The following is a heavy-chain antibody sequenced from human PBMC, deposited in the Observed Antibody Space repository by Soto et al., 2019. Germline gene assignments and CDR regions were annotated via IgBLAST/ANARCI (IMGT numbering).Heavy chain of an antibody. CDR3: IQSRCGGDCLQSYASYYYYGMDV. CDR1: GFSLSTSGVG. CDR2: IYWDDDK. D-gene: IGHD2-21*02. V-gene: IGHV2-5*02. Sequence: SGPTLLNPTQTLTLTCTFSGFSLSTSGVGVGWIRQPPGKALERLALIYWDDDKRYSPSLRSRLTITKDTSKNQVVLTMTNMDPVDTATYYCIQSRCGGDCLQSYASYYYYGMDVWGQGTTVTVSS. J-gene: IGHJ6*02.